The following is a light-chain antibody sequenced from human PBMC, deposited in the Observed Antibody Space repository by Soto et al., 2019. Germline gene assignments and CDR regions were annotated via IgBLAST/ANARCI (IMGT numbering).Light chain of an antibody. CDR1: SSNIGNNA. J-gene: IGLJ1*01. CDR2: YDD. V-gene: IGLV1-36*01. CDR3: AAWDDSLNAYV. Sequence: QSVLTQAPSVSEAPIQRVTISCSGSSSNIGNNAVNWYQQLPGQAPKIVIYYDDLLTSGVSDRFSGSKSGTSASLAISALQSDDEADYYCAAWDDSLNAYVFGPGTKVTVL.